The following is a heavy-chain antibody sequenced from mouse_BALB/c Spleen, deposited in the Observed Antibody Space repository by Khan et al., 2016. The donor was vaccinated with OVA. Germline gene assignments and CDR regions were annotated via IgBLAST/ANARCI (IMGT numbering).Heavy chain of an antibody. CDR3: ARLEDI. CDR1: GFSLPSYG. CDR2: ILAGGST. Sequence: QIQLVQSGPGLVAPSQSLSITCTVSGFSLPSYGVHWVRQPPGKGLEWLGVILAGGSTNYNSALMSRLSISKDNSKSQVFLKMNSLQTEDTAMYYCARLEDIWGQGTTLTVSS. J-gene: IGHJ2*01. V-gene: IGHV2-9*02. D-gene: IGHD1-3*01.